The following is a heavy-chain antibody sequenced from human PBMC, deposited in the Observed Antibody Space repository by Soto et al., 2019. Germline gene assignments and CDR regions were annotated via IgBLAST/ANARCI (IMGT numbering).Heavy chain of an antibody. CDR3: ARDNLYYYGMDV. V-gene: IGHV3-7*03. J-gene: IGHJ6*02. Sequence: PGGSLRLSCGASGFTFSSYWMSWFRQAPGKGLEWVANIKQDGSEKYYVDSVKGRFTISRDNAKNSLYLQMNSLRAEDTAVYYCARDNLYYYGMDVWGQGTTVTVSS. CDR2: IKQDGSEK. CDR1: GFTFSSYW.